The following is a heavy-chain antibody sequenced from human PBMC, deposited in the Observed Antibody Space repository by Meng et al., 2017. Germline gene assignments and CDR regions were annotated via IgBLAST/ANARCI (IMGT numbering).Heavy chain of an antibody. D-gene: IGHD2-15*01. CDR1: GFTFSSHA. J-gene: IGHJ4*01. CDR3: AKDLWGDIVVVVAAHDY. Sequence: GESLKISCAASGFTFSSHAMSWVRQAPGKGLEWVSAISGSGGSTYYADSVKGRFTISRDNSKNTLYLQMNSLRAEDTAAYYCAKDLWGDIVVVVAAHDYWGHGTLVTVSS. V-gene: IGHV3-23*01. CDR2: ISGSGGST.